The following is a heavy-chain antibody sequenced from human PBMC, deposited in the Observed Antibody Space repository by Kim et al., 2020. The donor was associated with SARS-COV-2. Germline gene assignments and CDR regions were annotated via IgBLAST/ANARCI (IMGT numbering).Heavy chain of an antibody. D-gene: IGHD3-22*01. CDR1: GFSFRDSG. CDR2: IWYDETIK. J-gene: IGHJ3*01. CDR3: ATGRFSGDHYDSSNFFCAFDV. V-gene: IGHV3-33*01. Sequence: GGSLRLSCAASGFSFRDSGFHWVRQGPGKGLEWVALIWYDETIKFYADSVKGRFTISRDNSKNTVSLQMNSLRDEDTAVYYCATGRFSGDHYDSSNFFCAFDVWGQGTRVSVSS.